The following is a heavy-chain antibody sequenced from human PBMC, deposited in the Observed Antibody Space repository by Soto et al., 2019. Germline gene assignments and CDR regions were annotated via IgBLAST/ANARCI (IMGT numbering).Heavy chain of an antibody. J-gene: IGHJ6*02. V-gene: IGHV3-21*01. CDR1: GFTFSSYS. CDR2: ISSSSSYI. D-gene: IGHD6-19*01. Sequence: EVQLVESGGGLVKPGGSLRLSCAASGFTFSSYSMNWVRQAPGKGLEWVSSISSSSSYIYYADSVKGRFTISRDNAKNSLYLQMNSLRAEDTAVYYCMASPIAVAGTYYYYYGMDVWGQGTTVTVSS. CDR3: MASPIAVAGTYYYYYGMDV.